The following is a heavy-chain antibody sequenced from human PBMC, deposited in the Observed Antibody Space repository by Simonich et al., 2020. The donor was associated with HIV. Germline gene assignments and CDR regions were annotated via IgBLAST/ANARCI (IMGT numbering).Heavy chain of an antibody. CDR1: GGSLSGSY. J-gene: IGHJ4*02. D-gene: IGHD2-21*02. CDR3: ASCGGDCYHFDY. V-gene: IGHV4-34*01. CDR2: INHSRST. Sequence: QVQLQQWGAGLLKPSETLSLTCAVYGGSLSGSYWSWNRQPPGKGLEWIGEINHSRSTNYNPSLKSRVTISVEPSKNQFSLRLSSVTAADTAVYYCASCGGDCYHFDYWGQGTLVTVSS.